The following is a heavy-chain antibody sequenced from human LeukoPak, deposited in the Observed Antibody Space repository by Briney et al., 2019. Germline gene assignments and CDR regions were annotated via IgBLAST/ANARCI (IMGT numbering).Heavy chain of an antibody. CDR1: GGSISRYY. D-gene: IGHD4-17*01. Sequence: SETLSLTCTVSGGSISRYYWSWIRQPPGKGLVWIGYINDSGRTKYNPSLKSRVTISLDTSKNQLSLRLTSVTAADTAVYYCARDRNTVTTYYGMDVWGQGTTVTVSS. J-gene: IGHJ6*02. V-gene: IGHV4-59*01. CDR3: ARDRNTVTTYYGMDV. CDR2: INDSGRT.